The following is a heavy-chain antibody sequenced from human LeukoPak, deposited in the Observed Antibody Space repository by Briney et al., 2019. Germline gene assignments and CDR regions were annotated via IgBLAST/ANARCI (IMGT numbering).Heavy chain of an antibody. J-gene: IGHJ4*02. CDR1: GASITSYY. CDR2: ISNSGST. CDR3: ARGLYFDY. Sequence: SETLSLTCTVSGASITSYYWSWIRLPPGKGLEWIGYISNSGSTDYNPSLKSRVTMSVDTSKNQFSLKLSSVTAADTAVYYCARGLYFDYGGQGTLVTVSS. V-gene: IGHV4-59*12.